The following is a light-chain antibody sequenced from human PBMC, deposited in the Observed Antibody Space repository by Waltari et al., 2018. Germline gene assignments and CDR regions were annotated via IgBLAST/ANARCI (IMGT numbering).Light chain of an antibody. V-gene: IGLV1-44*01. CDR1: SSNIGDNV. CDR2: RSV. Sequence: QSVLTQPPSASGTPGQRVTISCSGSSSNIGDNVVNWYQQLPGKAPTLLIYRSVQRHSGVPDRFSGSKSGTIASLAISGLQSADEGDYYCAACDDSLHGHWVFGGGTKVTVL. J-gene: IGLJ3*02. CDR3: AACDDSLHGHWV.